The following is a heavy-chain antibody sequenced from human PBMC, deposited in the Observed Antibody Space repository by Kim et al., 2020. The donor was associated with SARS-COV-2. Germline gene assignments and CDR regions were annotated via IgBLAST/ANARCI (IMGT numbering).Heavy chain of an antibody. CDR3: ARVWAGFFSR. CDR1: GGSFSGYY. Sequence: SETLSLTCAVYGGSFSGYYWSWIRQPPGKGLEWIGEINHSGSTNYNPSLKSRVTISVDTSKNQFSLKLSSVTAADTAVYYCARVWAGFFSRWGQGTLVTVSS. CDR2: INHSGST. J-gene: IGHJ4*02. V-gene: IGHV4-34*01. D-gene: IGHD6-19*01.